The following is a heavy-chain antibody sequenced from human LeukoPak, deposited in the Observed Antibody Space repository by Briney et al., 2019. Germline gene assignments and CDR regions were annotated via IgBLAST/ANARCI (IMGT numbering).Heavy chain of an antibody. CDR2: IIPIFGTA. CDR1: GGTFSSYA. CDR3: ARGQYYDSKPAFYMDV. V-gene: IGHV1-69*01. J-gene: IGHJ6*03. D-gene: IGHD3-22*01. Sequence: GSSVKVSCKASGGTFSSYAISWVRQAPGQGLEWMGGIIPIFGTANYAQKFQGRVTITADESTSTAYMELSRLRSDDTAVYYCARGQYYDSKPAFYMDVWGKGTTVTVSS.